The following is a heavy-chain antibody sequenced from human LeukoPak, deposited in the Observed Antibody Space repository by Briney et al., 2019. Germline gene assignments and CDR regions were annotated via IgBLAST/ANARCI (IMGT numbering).Heavy chain of an antibody. D-gene: IGHD1-26*01. CDR1: GFTFSTSW. CDR3: APNSGSYRSFDY. CDR2: IKQDGSEK. Sequence: PGGSLRLSCAASGFTFSTSWMSWVRLAPGRGLEWVANIKQDGSEKNYVDSVKGRFTISRDNAKDSLYLQMNSLRAEDTAVYYCAPNSGSYRSFDYWGQGTLVTVSS. V-gene: IGHV3-7*01. J-gene: IGHJ4*02.